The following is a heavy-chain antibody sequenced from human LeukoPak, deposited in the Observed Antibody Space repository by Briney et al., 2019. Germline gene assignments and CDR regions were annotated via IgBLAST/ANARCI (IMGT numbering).Heavy chain of an antibody. V-gene: IGHV3-7*05. CDR2: IKQDGSEK. CDR1: GFNFNLFW. Sequence: GGSPRLSCAASGFNFNLFWMTWVRQAPGKGLQWVANIKQDGSEKYYVDSVKGRFTISRDDAKKTLYLQMNSLRAEDTAVYYCARGWNGFDYWGQGTLVTVSS. CDR3: ARGWNGFDY. D-gene: IGHD1-1*01. J-gene: IGHJ4*02.